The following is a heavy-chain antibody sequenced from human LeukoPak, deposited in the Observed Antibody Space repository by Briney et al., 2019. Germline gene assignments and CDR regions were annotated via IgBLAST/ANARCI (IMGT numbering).Heavy chain of an antibody. Sequence: GGSLRLSCAASGASFSSHAMSWVRQAPGKGLQWVSTISSGGGTTYYGDSVKGRFTISRDNSKNTLYLQMNSLRADDTAIYYCANRGTKWLPPPTDAFDVWGQGTMVTVSS. CDR2: ISSGGGTT. D-gene: IGHD2-8*01. J-gene: IGHJ3*01. V-gene: IGHV3-23*01. CDR3: ANRGTKWLPPPTDAFDV. CDR1: GASFSSHA.